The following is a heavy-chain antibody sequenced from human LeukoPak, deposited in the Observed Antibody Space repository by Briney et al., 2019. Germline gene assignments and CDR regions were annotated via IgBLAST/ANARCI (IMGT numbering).Heavy chain of an antibody. CDR2: ISGSGGNT. CDR3: AKDQEPHYYDSSGYYFVANY. D-gene: IGHD3-22*01. CDR1: GFTFSSYA. V-gene: IGHV3-23*01. Sequence: QPGRSLRLSCAASGFTFSSYAMSWVRQAPGKGLEWVSAISGSGGNTYYADSVKGRFTISRDNSKNTLYLQMSSLRAEDTAVYYCAKDQEPHYYDSSGYYFVANYWGQGTLVTVSS. J-gene: IGHJ4*02.